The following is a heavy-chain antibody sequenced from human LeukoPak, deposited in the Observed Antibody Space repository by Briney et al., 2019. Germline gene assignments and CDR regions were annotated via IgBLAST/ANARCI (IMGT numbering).Heavy chain of an antibody. D-gene: IGHD2-2*01. CDR2: ISSSGSGDNT. Sequence: GGSLRLSCAASGVTLSTYAMSWARQAPGKGLEWVSGISSSGSGDNTYYADSVKGRFTISRDNSKNTLYLQMNSLRAEDTAVYYCAKPGRPGYCSSTSCYEGGIYYYYGMDVWGQGTTVTVSS. J-gene: IGHJ6*02. CDR1: GVTLSTYA. CDR3: AKPGRPGYCSSTSCYEGGIYYYYGMDV. V-gene: IGHV3-23*01.